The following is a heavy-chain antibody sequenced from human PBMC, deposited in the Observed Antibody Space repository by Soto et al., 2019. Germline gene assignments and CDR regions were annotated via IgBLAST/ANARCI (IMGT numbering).Heavy chain of an antibody. Sequence: SVKVSCKASGGTFSSYAISWVRQAPGQGLEWMGGIIPIFGTANYAQKFQGRVTITADKSTSTAYMELSSLKASDTAMYYCARLANIFDFDNWGHGTLVTVSS. J-gene: IGHJ4*01. CDR2: IIPIFGTA. V-gene: IGHV1-69*06. CDR3: ARLANIFDFDN. D-gene: IGHD2-21*01. CDR1: GGTFSSYA.